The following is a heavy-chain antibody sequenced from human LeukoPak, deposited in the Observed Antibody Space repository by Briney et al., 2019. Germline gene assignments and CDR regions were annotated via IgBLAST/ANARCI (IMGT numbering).Heavy chain of an antibody. D-gene: IGHD2-2*01. Sequence: SETLSLTCTVSGGSISSSSYYWDWIRQPPGKGLEWIGYIYYSGSTYYNPSLKSRVTISVDTSKNQFSLKLSSVTAADTAVYYCARVSRGGKVVVPAATNFDYWGQGTLVTVSS. CDR1: GGSISSSSYY. V-gene: IGHV4-30-4*08. CDR3: ARVSRGGKVVVPAATNFDY. J-gene: IGHJ4*02. CDR2: IYYSGST.